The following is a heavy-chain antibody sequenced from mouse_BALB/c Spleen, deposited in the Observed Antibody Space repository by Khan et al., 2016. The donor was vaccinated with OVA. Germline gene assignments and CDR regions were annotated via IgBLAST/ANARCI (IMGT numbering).Heavy chain of an antibody. D-gene: IGHD1-1*01. Sequence: EVQLQQSGPELVKPGASVKMSCKTSGYTFTDYTLHWVKQSHGKSLEWIGNVNPNIGNTRYNQKFKDKATLTLDKSSRTTYMELRSLTSEDSAVYYCVRGIYFYWGQGATRTVSS. V-gene: IGHV1-22*01. J-gene: IGHJ2*01. CDR1: GYTFTDYT. CDR3: VRGIYFY. CDR2: VNPNIGNT.